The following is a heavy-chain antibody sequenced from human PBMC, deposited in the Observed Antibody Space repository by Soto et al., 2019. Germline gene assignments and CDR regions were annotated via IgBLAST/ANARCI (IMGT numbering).Heavy chain of an antibody. CDR1: GGSISNYY. V-gene: IGHV4-59*01. J-gene: IGHJ4*02. D-gene: IGHD5-12*01. CDR3: ARSAIIGRDGYNPLAY. CDR2: MYIGSI. Sequence: SETMSLTCTVSGGSISNYYWSWIRKTTGRGLEYIAYMYIGSINYNPSLRSRVTISVDSSKNQFSLNLSSVTAADTAVYYCARSAIIGRDGYNPLAYWGQGSLVTVSS.